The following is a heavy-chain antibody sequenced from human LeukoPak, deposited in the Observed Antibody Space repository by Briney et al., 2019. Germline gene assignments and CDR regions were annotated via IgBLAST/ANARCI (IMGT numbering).Heavy chain of an antibody. D-gene: IGHD5-18*01. Sequence: GGSLRLSCAASGFTLSSYSMNWVRQAPGKGLEWVSSISSRSSYTYYADSVKGRFTISRDNAKNSLYLQMNSLRAEDTAVYYCAREPDTAMDDYWGQGTLVTVSS. V-gene: IGHV3-21*01. J-gene: IGHJ4*02. CDR2: ISSRSSYT. CDR3: AREPDTAMDDY. CDR1: GFTLSSYS.